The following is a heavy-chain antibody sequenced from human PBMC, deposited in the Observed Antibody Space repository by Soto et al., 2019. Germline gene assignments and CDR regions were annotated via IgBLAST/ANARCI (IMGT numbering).Heavy chain of an antibody. Sequence: QVQLVQSGAEVKKPGSSVKVSCKASGGTFSSYAISWVRQAPGQGLEWMGGIIPIFGTANYAQKFQGRVTMPADESTSTAYMDLSSLRSEDTAVYYCARDVLDGYYDYSSGYYRETKFDYWGQGTLVTVSS. D-gene: IGHD3-22*01. CDR2: IIPIFGTA. V-gene: IGHV1-69*01. CDR3: ARDVLDGYYDYSSGYYRETKFDY. J-gene: IGHJ4*02. CDR1: GGTFSSYA.